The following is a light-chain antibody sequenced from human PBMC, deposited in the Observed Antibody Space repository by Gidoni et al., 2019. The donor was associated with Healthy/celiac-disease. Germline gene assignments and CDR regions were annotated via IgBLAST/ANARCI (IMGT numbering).Light chain of an antibody. Sequence: IQITQSPSSLSASVGDRVTITCRASQSISSSLNWYQQKPGKAPKLLISAASSLPSGVPSRFSGSGSGTDFTLTISSLQPEDFATYYCQQSYSTPLTFGGGTKVEIK. CDR2: AAS. CDR3: QQSYSTPLT. J-gene: IGKJ4*01. V-gene: IGKV1-39*01. CDR1: QSISSS.